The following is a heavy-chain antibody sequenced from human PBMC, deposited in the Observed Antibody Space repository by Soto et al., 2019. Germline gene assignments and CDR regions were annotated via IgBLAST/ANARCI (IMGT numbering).Heavy chain of an antibody. V-gene: IGHV3-23*01. CDR3: AKVGVLWWWLLD. D-gene: IGHD2-21*02. Sequence: EVQLLESGGGLVQPGGSLRLSCAASGFTFSSYAMSWVRQAPGKGLEWVSAISGSGGSTYYADSVKGRFTISRDNCKNTLYLQMNSLRAEDTAVYYCAKVGVLWWWLLDWGQGTLVTVSS. CDR2: ISGSGGST. J-gene: IGHJ4*02. CDR1: GFTFSSYA.